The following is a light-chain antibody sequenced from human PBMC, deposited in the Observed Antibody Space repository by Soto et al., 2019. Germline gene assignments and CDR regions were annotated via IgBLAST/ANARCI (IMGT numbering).Light chain of an antibody. Sequence: EIVLTQSPGTLSLSPGDRATLSCRASQSVSSNSLAWYQQKCGQAPKLLIYGASIRATGIPDRFSGSGSGTDFTLTISRLKPEDFAVYYCQQYGSSPRTFGHGTRVEIK. J-gene: IGKJ1*01. CDR3: QQYGSSPRT. CDR1: QSVSSNS. V-gene: IGKV3-20*01. CDR2: GAS.